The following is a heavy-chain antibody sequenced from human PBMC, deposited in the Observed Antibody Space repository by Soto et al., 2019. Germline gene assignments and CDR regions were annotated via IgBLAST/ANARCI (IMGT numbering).Heavy chain of an antibody. J-gene: IGHJ6*03. CDR1: GYTFTSYD. CDR3: ARVYDFWSGYYLGYYYYMDV. CDR2: MNPNSGNT. V-gene: IGHV1-8*01. Sequence: ASVKVSCKASGYTFTSYDINWVRQATEQGLEWMGWMNPNSGNTGYAQKFQGRVTMTRNTSISTAYMELSSLRSEDTAVYYCARVYDFWSGYYLGYYYYMDVWGKGTTVTVSS. D-gene: IGHD3-3*01.